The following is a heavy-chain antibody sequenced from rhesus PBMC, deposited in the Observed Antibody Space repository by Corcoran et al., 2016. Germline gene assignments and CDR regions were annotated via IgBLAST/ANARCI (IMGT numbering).Heavy chain of an antibody. CDR2: IYGGSGST. Sequence: QVQLQESGPGLVKPSETLPLTCAVSGASISSNYWSWIRQPPGKGLEWIGYIYGGSGSTSYNPSLKRRVTISQDTSETQFSLELSSVTAADPAVYYCARGPSTTVADGFDYWGQGVLVTVSS. CDR1: GASISSNY. D-gene: IGHD4-29*01. CDR3: ARGPSTTVADGFDY. V-gene: IGHV4-147*01. J-gene: IGHJ4*01.